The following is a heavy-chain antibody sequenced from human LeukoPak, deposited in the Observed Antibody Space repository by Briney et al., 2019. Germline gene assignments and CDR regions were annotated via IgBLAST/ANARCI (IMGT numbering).Heavy chain of an antibody. V-gene: IGHV3-66*01. D-gene: IGHD5-12*01. J-gene: IGHJ4*02. Sequence: LSGGSLRLSCEASGFSVSSNYMSWVRQAPGKGLEWVSVFFASGGTFYTDSVKGRFTISRDTSTNSLYLQMNSLRAEDTAVYFCAAKGNGYTGIYVFAHWGKGTLVTVSS. CDR3: AAKGNGYTGIYVFAH. CDR1: GFSVSSNY. CDR2: FFASGGT.